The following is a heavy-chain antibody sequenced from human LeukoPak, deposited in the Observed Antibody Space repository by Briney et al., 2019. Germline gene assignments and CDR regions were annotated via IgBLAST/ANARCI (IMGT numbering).Heavy chain of an antibody. CDR3: AREEGFDY. Sequence: PGGSLSLSCAAPGLPFSSNNINWVRQAPGKGLEWVSFISSTSNTIYYADSVKGRFTISRDNAKNSLYLQMNSLRAEDTAAYYCAREEGFDYWGRGTLVTVSS. CDR1: GLPFSSNN. V-gene: IGHV3-48*01. CDR2: ISSTSNTI. J-gene: IGHJ4*02.